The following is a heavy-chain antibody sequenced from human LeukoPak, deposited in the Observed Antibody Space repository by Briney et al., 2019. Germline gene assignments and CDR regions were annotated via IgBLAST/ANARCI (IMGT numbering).Heavy chain of an antibody. CDR2: IYYSGST. J-gene: IGHJ4*02. V-gene: IGHV4-59*01. Sequence: PSETVSLTCTVSGGSITSYYWSWIRQPPGEGLEWIGYIYYSGSTNYNPSLKSRVTISVDTSKNQFSLKLSSVTAADTAVYYCARQGYDILTGYDYWGQGTLVTVSS. CDR3: ARQGYDILTGYDY. CDR1: GGSITSYY. D-gene: IGHD3-9*01.